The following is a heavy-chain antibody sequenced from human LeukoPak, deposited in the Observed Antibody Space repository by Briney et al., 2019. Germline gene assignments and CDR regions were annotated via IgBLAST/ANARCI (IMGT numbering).Heavy chain of an antibody. D-gene: IGHD3-10*01. CDR1: GFTFSSYW. J-gene: IGHJ6*03. Sequence: GGSLRLSCAASGFTFSSYWMSWVRQAPGKGLEWVANIKQDGSEKYYVDSVKGRFTISRDNAKNSLYLQMNSLRAEDTTVYYCARAAGSGSYYNAYHYYYYYYMDVWGKGTTVTVSS. CDR3: ARAAGSGSYYNAYHYYYYYYMDV. CDR2: IKQDGSEK. V-gene: IGHV3-7*01.